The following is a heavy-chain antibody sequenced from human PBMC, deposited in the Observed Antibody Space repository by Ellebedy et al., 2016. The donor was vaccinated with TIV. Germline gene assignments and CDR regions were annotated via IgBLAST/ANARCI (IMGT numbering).Heavy chain of an antibody. CDR3: AKSPSRKPGLVDS. Sequence: GESLKISCVASGFTFSSYAMCWVRQAPGKGLEWISTISDSGSGTFFADSVKGRFTISRDNSKNTLYLQMNSLRVEDTAVYYCAKSPSRKPGLVDSWGQGTLVTVSS. V-gene: IGHV3-23*01. D-gene: IGHD1-14*01. CDR1: GFTFSSYA. CDR2: ISDSGSGT. J-gene: IGHJ4*02.